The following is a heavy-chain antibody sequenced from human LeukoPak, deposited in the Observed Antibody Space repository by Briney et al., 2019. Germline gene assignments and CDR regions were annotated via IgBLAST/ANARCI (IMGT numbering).Heavy chain of an antibody. D-gene: IGHD2-2*01. CDR2: IKSKTDGGTT. CDR3: PTDQGRYCSSTSCYVFDY. Sequence: GGSLRLSCAASGFTFSNAWMSWVRQAPGKGLEWVGRIKSKTDGGTTDYAAPVKGGFTISRDDSKNTLYLKMNSLKTEDTAVYYCPTDQGRYCSSTSCYVFDYWGQGTLVTVSS. V-gene: IGHV3-15*01. CDR1: GFTFSNAW. J-gene: IGHJ4*02.